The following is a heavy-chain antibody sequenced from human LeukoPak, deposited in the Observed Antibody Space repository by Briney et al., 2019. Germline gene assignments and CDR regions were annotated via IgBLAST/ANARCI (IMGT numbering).Heavy chain of an antibody. D-gene: IGHD4-17*01. CDR3: ARAGRDYGTSRYYYYYMDV. V-gene: IGHV1-18*01. J-gene: IGHJ6*03. CDR1: GFTFITYG. Sequence: GASVTVSCKASGFTFITYGFGWVRPAPGQGLEWMGWISAYDGDTKYAQKFQGRVTMTTDTSTSTAYMELRSLRSDDTALYYCARAGRDYGTSRYYYYYMDVWGKGTTVTVSS. CDR2: ISAYDGDT.